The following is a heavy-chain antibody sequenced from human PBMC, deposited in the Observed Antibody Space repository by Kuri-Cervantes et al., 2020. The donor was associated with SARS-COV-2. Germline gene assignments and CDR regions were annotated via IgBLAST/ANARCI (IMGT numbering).Heavy chain of an antibody. V-gene: IGHV3-11*04. J-gene: IGHJ4*02. CDR2: ISSSGSTI. D-gene: IGHD3-22*01. Sequence: GESLKISCAASGFTFSDYYMSWIRQAPGKGLEWVSYISSSGSTIYYADSVKGRFTISGDNAKNSLYLQMNSLRAEDTAVYYCARAGDITMIVEYYFDYWGQGTLVTVSS. CDR3: ARAGDITMIVEYYFDY. CDR1: GFTFSDYY.